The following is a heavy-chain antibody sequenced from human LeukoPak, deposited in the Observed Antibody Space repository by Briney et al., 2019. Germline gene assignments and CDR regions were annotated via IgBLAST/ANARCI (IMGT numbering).Heavy chain of an antibody. V-gene: IGHV4-59*01. Sequence: SETLSLTCTVSGDSISSYYWNWIRQPPGKGLEWIGSIYYSGSTKYNASLKSRVTISLDTSNNQFSLKLRSMTAADPAVYYCARSYSSGPFDLWGQGTLVTVSS. J-gene: IGHJ4*02. D-gene: IGHD6-19*01. CDR1: GDSISSYY. CDR3: ARSYSSGPFDL. CDR2: IYYSGST.